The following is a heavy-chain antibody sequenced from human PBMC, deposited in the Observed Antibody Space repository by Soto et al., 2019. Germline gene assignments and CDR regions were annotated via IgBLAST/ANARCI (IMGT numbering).Heavy chain of an antibody. J-gene: IGHJ5*02. V-gene: IGHV4-34*01. CDR1: GGFLSESY. CDR3: VRIRYQLPSAVLGLDP. Sequence: SETLSLTCAVYGGFLSESYWTWIRQPPGKGLEWIGEINHVGGTNYNPSLKSRVTMSVDTSQNQFSLRLISVTAADTAMYLCVRIRYQLPSAVLGLDPWGQVTPVTVSS. D-gene: IGHD3-16*01. CDR2: INHVGGT.